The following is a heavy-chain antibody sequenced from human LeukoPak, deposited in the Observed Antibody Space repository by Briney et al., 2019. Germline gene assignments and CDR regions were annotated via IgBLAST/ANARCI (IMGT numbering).Heavy chain of an antibody. CDR3: ARDSRWLARGEAYFDY. CDR2: INPSGGST. Sequence: ASVKVSCKASGYTFTSYYMHWVRQAPGQGLEWMGIINPSGGSTSYAQKFQGRVTMTRDTSTSTVYMELSSLRSEDTAVYYCARDSRWLARGEAYFDYWGQGTLVTVSS. J-gene: IGHJ4*02. D-gene: IGHD6-19*01. CDR1: GYTFTSYY. V-gene: IGHV1-46*01.